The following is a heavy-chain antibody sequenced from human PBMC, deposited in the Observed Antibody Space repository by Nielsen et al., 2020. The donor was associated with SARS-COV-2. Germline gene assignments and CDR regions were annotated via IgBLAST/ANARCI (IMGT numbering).Heavy chain of an antibody. V-gene: IGHV3-9*01. J-gene: IGHJ6*02. CDR3: AKVGGDTEDYYYGMDV. D-gene: IGHD3-16*01. CDR1: GFTFDDYA. CDR2: ISWNSGSI. Sequence: SLKISCAASGFTFDDYAMHWVRQAPGKGLEWVSGISWNSGSIGYADSVKGRFTISRDNAKNSVYLQMNSLRAEDTALYYCAKVGGDTEDYYYGMDVWGQGTTVTVSS.